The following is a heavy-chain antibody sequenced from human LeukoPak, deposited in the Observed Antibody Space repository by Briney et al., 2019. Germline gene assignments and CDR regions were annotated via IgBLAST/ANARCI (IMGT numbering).Heavy chain of an antibody. J-gene: IGHJ4*02. CDR2: IRSKANSYAT. CDR3: TRHHYGSGFPTTN. Sequence: GGSLRLSCAASGFTFSGSAMHWVRQASGKGLEWVGRIRSKANSYATAYAASVKGRFTISRDDSKNTAYLQMNSLKTEDTAVYYCTRHHYGSGFPTTNWGQGTLATVSS. D-gene: IGHD3-10*01. CDR1: GFTFSGSA. V-gene: IGHV3-73*01.